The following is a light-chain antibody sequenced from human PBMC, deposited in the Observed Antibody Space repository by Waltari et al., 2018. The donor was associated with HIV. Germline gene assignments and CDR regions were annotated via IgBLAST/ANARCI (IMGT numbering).Light chain of an antibody. CDR2: MSS. CDR3: MQALHTPIT. CDR1: QTLLHKNGKNY. Sequence: DVLLTQSPASLAATPGASAAFSCTSNQTLLHKNGKNYLDWYVKKSGQTPQLLMYMSSNLAAGVPVRFSGSGSGTDFTLKISRVEAEDVGLYYCMQALHTPITFGQGTRLEI. V-gene: IGKV2-28*01. J-gene: IGKJ5*01.